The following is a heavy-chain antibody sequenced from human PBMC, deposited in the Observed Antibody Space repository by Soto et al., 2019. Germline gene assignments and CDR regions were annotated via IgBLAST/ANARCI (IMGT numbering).Heavy chain of an antibody. CDR3: ARPRSSGWSETPYFDS. D-gene: IGHD6-19*01. J-gene: IGHJ4*02. CDR2: IGANEGNT. CDR1: GFTLITYG. V-gene: IGHV1-18*01. Sequence: QVQLVQSGPELKKPGASVKVSCKASGFTLITYGIYWVRQAPGQGLEWMGWIGANEGNTNLAQELQGRVTLTTDTSTDAAYMGLRSLRSDATALYYCARPRSSGWSETPYFDSWGQGTLVTVAS.